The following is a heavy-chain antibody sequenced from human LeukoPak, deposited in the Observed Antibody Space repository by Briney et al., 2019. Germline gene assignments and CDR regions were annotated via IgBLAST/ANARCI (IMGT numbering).Heavy chain of an antibody. CDR2: ISGSGGST. Sequence: GGSLRLSCAASGFTFSSYAMSWVRQAPGKGLEWGSAISGSGGSTYYADSVKGRFTISRDNSKNTLYLQMNSLRAEDTAVYYCAKGLLRYSSGWYLDYWGQGTLVTVSS. D-gene: IGHD6-19*01. V-gene: IGHV3-23*01. CDR1: GFTFSSYA. CDR3: AKGLLRYSSGWYLDY. J-gene: IGHJ4*02.